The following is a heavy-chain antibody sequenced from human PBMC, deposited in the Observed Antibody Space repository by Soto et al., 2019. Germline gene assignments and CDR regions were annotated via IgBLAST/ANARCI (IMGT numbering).Heavy chain of an antibody. V-gene: IGHV3-33*01. J-gene: IGHJ4*02. CDR1: GFTFSSHG. Sequence: QVQLVESGGGVVQPGRSLRLSCAASGFTFSSHGMHWVRQAPGKGLEWVAVIWYDGSNKYYADSVKGRFTISRDDSKNMVYLQINSLRDEDTAVYYCVRDGWYSIQAPYWGQGTLVTVSS. D-gene: IGHD6-19*01. CDR3: VRDGWYSIQAPY. CDR2: IWYDGSNK.